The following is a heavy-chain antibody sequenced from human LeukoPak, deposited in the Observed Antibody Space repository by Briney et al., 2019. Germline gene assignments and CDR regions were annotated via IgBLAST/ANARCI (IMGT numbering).Heavy chain of an antibody. CDR1: GDSISSSDW. V-gene: IGHV4-4*02. D-gene: IGHD3-22*01. Sequence: PSGTLSLTRAVSGDSISSSDWWSWVRQPPGKGLEWIGEIYHSGSTNYNPSLKSRVTISVDKSKNQFSLKLTSVTAADTAVYYCARDYHDSSLDYWGQGTLVTVSS. CDR3: ARDYHDSSLDY. J-gene: IGHJ4*02. CDR2: IYHSGST.